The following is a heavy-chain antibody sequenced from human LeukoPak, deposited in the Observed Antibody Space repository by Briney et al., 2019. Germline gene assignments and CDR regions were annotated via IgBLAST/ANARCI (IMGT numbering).Heavy chain of an antibody. J-gene: IGHJ4*02. CDR3: AKLVTAIVDY. V-gene: IGHV4-39*07. Sequence: SETLSLTCTVSGGSITSSNCYWGWIRQPPGKGLEWIGSIFYTGDVYSNPSLKSRLTISVDTSKNQFSLKLSSVTAADAAVYYCAKLVTAIVDYWGQGTLVTVSS. CDR1: GGSITSSNCY. CDR2: IFYTGDV. D-gene: IGHD2-21*02.